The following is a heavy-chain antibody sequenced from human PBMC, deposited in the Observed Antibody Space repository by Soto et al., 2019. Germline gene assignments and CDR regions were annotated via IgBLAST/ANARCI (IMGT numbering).Heavy chain of an antibody. D-gene: IGHD6-19*01. CDR2: INAGNGNT. V-gene: IGHV1-3*01. Sequence: XSVKVSCTASGYPFTSYAMHWGRQAPGQRLEWMGWINAGNGNTKYSQKFQGRVTITRDTSASTAYMELSSLRSEDTAVYYCAGYTVAGTPAYYYYYGMDVWGQGTTVTVSS. J-gene: IGHJ6*02. CDR3: AGYTVAGTPAYYYYYGMDV. CDR1: GYPFTSYA.